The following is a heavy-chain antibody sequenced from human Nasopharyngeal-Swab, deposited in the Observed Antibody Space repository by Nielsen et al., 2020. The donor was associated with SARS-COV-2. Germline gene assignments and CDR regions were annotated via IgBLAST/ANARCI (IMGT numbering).Heavy chain of an antibody. CDR1: GCTFSSYA. V-gene: IGHV3-30*04. J-gene: IGHJ4*02. CDR2: ISYDGSNK. D-gene: IGHD2-2*01. Sequence: GGSLRLSCAASGCTFSSYAMHWVRQAPGKGLEWVAVISYDGSNKYYADSVKGRFTISRDNSKNTLYLQMNSLRAEDTALYYCAKDPSSTSNNYFDYWGQGTLVTVSS. CDR3: AKDPSSTSNNYFDY.